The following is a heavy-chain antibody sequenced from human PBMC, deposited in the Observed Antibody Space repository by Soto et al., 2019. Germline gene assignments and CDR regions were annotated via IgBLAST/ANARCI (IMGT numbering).Heavy chain of an antibody. CDR2: INPSGST. CDR1: GGSFSGYY. J-gene: IGHJ6*02. Sequence: SETLSLTWAVYGGSFSGYYWSWIRQPPGKGLEWIGEINPSGSTNYNPSLKSRVTISVHTPKNQSSLKLSSVTAADTAVYYSARGGTMLRGVIWYYYYGMDVWGQGTTVTVSS. CDR3: ARGGTMLRGVIWYYYYGMDV. D-gene: IGHD3-10*01. V-gene: IGHV4-34*01.